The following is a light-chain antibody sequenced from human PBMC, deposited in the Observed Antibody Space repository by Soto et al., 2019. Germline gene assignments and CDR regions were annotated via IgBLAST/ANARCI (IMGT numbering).Light chain of an antibody. CDR1: SSDVGGYNY. CDR2: EVN. CDR3: TSYAGGNNV. J-gene: IGLJ1*01. V-gene: IGLV2-8*01. Sequence: QSALTQPPSASGSPGQSVTMSCTGTSSDVGGYNYVSWYQQYPGKVPKLMVYEVNKRPSGVPDRFSGSKSGNTASLTVSGLQADDEADYYCTSYAGGNNVFGTGTKLTVL.